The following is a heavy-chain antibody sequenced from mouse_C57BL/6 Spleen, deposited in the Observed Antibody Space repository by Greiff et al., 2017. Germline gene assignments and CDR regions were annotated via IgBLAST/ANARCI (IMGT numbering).Heavy chain of an antibody. Sequence: EVKLVESGGGLVKPGGSLKLSCAASGFTFSDYGMHWVRQAPEKGLEWVAYISSGSSTIYYADTVKGRFTISRDNAKNTLFLQMTSLRSEDTAMYYCARGNGVAGSYFDYWGQGTTLTVSS. CDR2: ISSGSSTI. V-gene: IGHV5-17*01. CDR1: GFTFSDYG. D-gene: IGHD1-1*01. J-gene: IGHJ2*01. CDR3: ARGNGVAGSYFDY.